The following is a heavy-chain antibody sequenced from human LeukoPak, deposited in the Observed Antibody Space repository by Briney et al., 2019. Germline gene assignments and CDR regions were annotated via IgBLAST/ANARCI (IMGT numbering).Heavy chain of an antibody. CDR1: GFTVSSNY. V-gene: IGHV3-53*01. CDR3: AKRNYYGDYFWFDP. Sequence: GGSLRLSCAASGFTVSSNYMSWVRQAPGKGLGWVSVIYSGGSTYYADSVKGRFTISRDNSKNTLYLQMNSLRAEDTAVYYCAKRNYYGDYFWFDPWGQGTLVTVSS. D-gene: IGHD4-17*01. CDR2: IYSGGST. J-gene: IGHJ5*02.